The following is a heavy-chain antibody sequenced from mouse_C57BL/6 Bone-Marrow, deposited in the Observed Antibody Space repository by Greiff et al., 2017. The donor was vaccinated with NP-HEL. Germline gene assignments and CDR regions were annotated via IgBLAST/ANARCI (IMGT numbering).Heavy chain of an antibody. J-gene: IGHJ2*01. D-gene: IGHD1-1*01. V-gene: IGHV1-4*01. CDR2: INPSSGYT. Sequence: QVQLKQSGAELARPGASVKMSCKASGYTFTSYSMHWVKQRPGQGLEWIGYINPSSGYTKYNQKFKDKATLTADKSSSTAYMQLSSLTSEDSAVYYCASGYYGSSLYYFDYWGKGTTLTVSS. CDR1: GYTFTSYS. CDR3: ASGYYGSSLYYFDY.